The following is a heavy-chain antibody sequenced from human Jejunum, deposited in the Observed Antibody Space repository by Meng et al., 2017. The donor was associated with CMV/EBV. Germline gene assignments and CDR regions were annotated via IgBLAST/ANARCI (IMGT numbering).Heavy chain of an antibody. V-gene: IGHV3-21*01. CDR2: ITSGGRYI. Sequence: CAASGLDFNTYTMHWVRQAPGKGLEWVSSITSGGRYIFYTDSVKGRFTLSRDNAKKSLYLQMNSLRAADTAVYYCATDYRRGAGPNWGQGTLVTVSS. CDR3: ATDYRRGAGPN. CDR1: GLDFNTYT. J-gene: IGHJ4*02. D-gene: IGHD6-13*01.